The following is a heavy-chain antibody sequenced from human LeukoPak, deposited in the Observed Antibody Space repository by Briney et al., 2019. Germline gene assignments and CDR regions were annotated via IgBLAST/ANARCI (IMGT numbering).Heavy chain of an antibody. CDR3: ANTEDYYDSSGSTPYYFDY. CDR2: ISGSGGST. Sequence: GESLKISCAASGFTFSSYAMSWVRQAPGKGLEWVSAISGSGGSTYYADSVKGRFTISRDNSKNTLYLQMNSLRAEDTAVYYCANTEDYYDSSGSTPYYFDYWGQGTLVTVSS. J-gene: IGHJ4*02. V-gene: IGHV3-23*01. D-gene: IGHD3-22*01. CDR1: GFTFSSYA.